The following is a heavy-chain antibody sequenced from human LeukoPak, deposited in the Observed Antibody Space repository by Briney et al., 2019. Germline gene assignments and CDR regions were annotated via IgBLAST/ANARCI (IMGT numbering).Heavy chain of an antibody. CDR2: IYYSGST. V-gene: IGHV4-4*08. D-gene: IGHD3/OR15-3a*01. Sequence: SETLSLTCTVSGGSISSYYWSWIRQPPGKGLEWIGYIYYSGSTYYNPSLKSRVTISVDTSKNQFSLKLGSVTAADTAVYYCARDRAFGLFDYWGQGTLVTVSS. J-gene: IGHJ4*02. CDR1: GGSISSYY. CDR3: ARDRAFGLFDY.